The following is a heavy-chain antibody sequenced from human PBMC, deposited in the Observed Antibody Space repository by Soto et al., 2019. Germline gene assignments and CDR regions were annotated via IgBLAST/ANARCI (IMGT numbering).Heavy chain of an antibody. D-gene: IGHD2-21*01. CDR1: GFTFSSYE. J-gene: IGHJ4*02. V-gene: IGHV3-48*03. Sequence: EVQLVETGGGLAPPGGSLRLSCEASGFTFSSYEMNWVRQAPGKGLEWISYISAGGSKRYYADSVKGRFTISRDNAKNSLYLQTNSLRAEDTAVYYCARDYSWGDFDSWGQGTRVTVSS. CDR3: ARDYSWGDFDS. CDR2: ISAGGSKR.